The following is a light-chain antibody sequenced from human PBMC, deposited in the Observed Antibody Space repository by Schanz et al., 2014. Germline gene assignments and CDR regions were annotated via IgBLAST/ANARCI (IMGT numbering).Light chain of an antibody. V-gene: IGLV2-8*01. J-gene: IGLJ2*01. CDR1: SSDVGGYNY. CDR3: CLYTPMSVI. Sequence: QSALTQPPSASGSPGQSVAISCTGTSSDVGGYNYVSWYQHHPGKAPKLMIYDVSKRPSGVPDRFSGSKSGNTAFLTVSGVQAEDEADYYCCLYTPMSVIFGGGTKLTVL. CDR2: DVS.